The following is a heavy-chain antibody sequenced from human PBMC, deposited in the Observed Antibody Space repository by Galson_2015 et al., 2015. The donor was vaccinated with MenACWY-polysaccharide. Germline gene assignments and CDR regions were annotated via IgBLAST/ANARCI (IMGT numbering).Heavy chain of an antibody. Sequence: SVKVSCKASGYTFTSYDINWVRQATGQGLEWMGWMNPNSGNTGYAQKFQGRVTMTRNTSISTAYMELSSLRSEDTAVYYCAREGSIPPFYYYYGMDVWGQGTTVTVSS. V-gene: IGHV1-8*01. CDR1: GYTFTSYD. J-gene: IGHJ6*02. D-gene: IGHD3-10*01. CDR3: AREGSIPPFYYYYGMDV. CDR2: MNPNSGNT.